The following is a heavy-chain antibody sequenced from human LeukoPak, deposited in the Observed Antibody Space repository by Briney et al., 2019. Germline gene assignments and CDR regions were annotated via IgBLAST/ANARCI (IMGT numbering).Heavy chain of an antibody. Sequence: GESLKISCKGSGYSFTSYWIGWVRQMPGKGLEWMGIIYPGDSDTRYSPSFQGQVTISADKSISTAYLQWSSLKASDTAMYYCARRVYYGSGIYPKPLFDYWGQGTLVTVSS. J-gene: IGHJ4*02. CDR2: IYPGDSDT. CDR1: GYSFTSYW. CDR3: ARRVYYGSGIYPKPLFDY. V-gene: IGHV5-51*01. D-gene: IGHD3-10*01.